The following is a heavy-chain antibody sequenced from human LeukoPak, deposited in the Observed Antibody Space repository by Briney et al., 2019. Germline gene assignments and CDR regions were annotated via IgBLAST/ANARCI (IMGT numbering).Heavy chain of an antibody. CDR1: GGSISSSSYY. Sequence: SETLSLTCTVSGGSISSSSYYWGWIRRPPGKGLEWIGSIYYSGSTYYNPSLKSRVTISVDKSKNQFSLKLSSVTAADTAVYYCARVGVSSVVAATGEGWFDPWGQGTLVTVSS. CDR2: IYYSGST. V-gene: IGHV4-39*07. CDR3: ARVGVSSVVAATGEGWFDP. D-gene: IGHD2-15*01. J-gene: IGHJ5*02.